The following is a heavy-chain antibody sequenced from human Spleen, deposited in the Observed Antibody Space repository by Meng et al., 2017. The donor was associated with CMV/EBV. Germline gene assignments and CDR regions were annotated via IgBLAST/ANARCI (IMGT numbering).Heavy chain of an antibody. V-gene: IGHV3-33*06. CDR3: AKDSRTYYYASGSYSKGGFDY. J-gene: IGHJ4*02. Sequence: YVMHWFSQAPGKGLEWVAVVWYVGSNKSYADSVKVRFIISIDNSKKTLYLQMNSLRAEDTAVYYCAKDSRTYYYASGSYSKGGFDYWGQGSLVTVSS. CDR1: YV. D-gene: IGHD3-10*01. CDR2: VWYVGSNK.